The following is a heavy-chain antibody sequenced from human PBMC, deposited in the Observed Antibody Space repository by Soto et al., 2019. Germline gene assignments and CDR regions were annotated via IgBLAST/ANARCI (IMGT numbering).Heavy chain of an antibody. Sequence: SETMSLTCTVSGGSISSGVYYWSWIRQHPGKGLEWIGYIYYSGSTYYNPSLKSRVTISVDTSKNQFSLKLSSVTAADTAVYYCARGIGLAAAGQGMDVWGQGTTVTVSS. CDR2: IYYSGST. V-gene: IGHV4-30-4*08. D-gene: IGHD6-13*01. CDR3: ARGIGLAAAGQGMDV. J-gene: IGHJ6*02. CDR1: GGSISSGVYY.